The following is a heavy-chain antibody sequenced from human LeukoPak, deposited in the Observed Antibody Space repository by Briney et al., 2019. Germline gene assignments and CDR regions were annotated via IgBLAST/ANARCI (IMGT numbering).Heavy chain of an antibody. V-gene: IGHV3-23*01. J-gene: IGHJ4*02. D-gene: IGHD3-3*01. CDR2: ISGSGGST. CDR3: AKVPHSIFGVVTPYYFDY. CDR1: GFTFTTYG. Sequence: QPGGSLRLSCAASGFTFTTYGMNWVRQAPGKGLEWVSGISGSGGSTDYADSVKGRFTISRDNSKNTLYLQMNSLKAEDTAVYYCAKVPHSIFGVVTPYYFDYWGQGTLVTVSS.